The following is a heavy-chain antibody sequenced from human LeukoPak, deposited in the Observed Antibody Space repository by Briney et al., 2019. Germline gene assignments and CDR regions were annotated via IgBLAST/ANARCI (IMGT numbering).Heavy chain of an antibody. D-gene: IGHD2/OR15-2a*01. CDR2: MNPNSGNT. CDR1: GYTFTNND. CDR3: ARGDARYDCDSYDVDYFDS. Sequence: PQASVKVSCTASGYTFTNNDINWVRQATGKGLEWMGWMNPNSGNTYYEHKFQGRVTMTRDTTISTIYMEHSSLRYEDTAVYYCARGDARYDCDSYDVDYFDSWGQGTPVTVSS. V-gene: IGHV1-8*02. J-gene: IGHJ4*02.